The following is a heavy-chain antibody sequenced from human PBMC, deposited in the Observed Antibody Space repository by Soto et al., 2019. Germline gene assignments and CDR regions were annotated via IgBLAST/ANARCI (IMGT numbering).Heavy chain of an antibody. D-gene: IGHD6-19*01. CDR1: GGTFSSYA. V-gene: IGHV1-69*13. CDR2: IIPIFGTA. J-gene: IGHJ6*02. CDR3: ARNLAVAGTKHSYYYYGMDV. Sequence: SVKVSCKASGGTFSSYAISWVRQAPGQGLEWMGGIIPIFGTANYAQKFQGRVTITADESTSTAYMELSSLRSEDTAVYYFARNLAVAGTKHSYYYYGMDVWGQGTTVTVSS.